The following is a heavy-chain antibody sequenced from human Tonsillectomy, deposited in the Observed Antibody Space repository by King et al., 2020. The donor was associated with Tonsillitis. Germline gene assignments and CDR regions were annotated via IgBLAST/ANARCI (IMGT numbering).Heavy chain of an antibody. CDR2: VSAHSGNT. J-gene: IGHJ4*02. D-gene: IGHD6-19*01. CDR1: GYTFTSYG. V-gene: IGHV1-18*01. CDR3: ARNWEWLVSPYFDY. Sequence: QLVQSGAEVKKPGASVKVSCKASGYTFTSYGINWVRQATGQGLEWMGWVSAHSGNTNYAQRLQGRVTMTTDTSTSTAYMELRSLRSDDTAVYYCARNWEWLVSPYFDYWGQGTLVTVFS.